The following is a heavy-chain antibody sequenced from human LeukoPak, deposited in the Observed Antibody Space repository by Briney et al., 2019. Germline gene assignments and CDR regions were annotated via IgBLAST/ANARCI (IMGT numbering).Heavy chain of an antibody. V-gene: IGHV3-20*04. CDR1: GFTFDDYG. Sequence: GGSLRLSCAASGFTFDDYGMSWVRQAPGKGLEWVSGINWNGGSTGYADSVKGRFTISRDNAKNSLYLQMNSLRAEDTAVYYCARVDYDILTGYLASYYMDVWGKGTTVTVSS. CDR3: ARVDYDILTGYLASYYMDV. D-gene: IGHD3-9*01. J-gene: IGHJ6*03. CDR2: INWNGGST.